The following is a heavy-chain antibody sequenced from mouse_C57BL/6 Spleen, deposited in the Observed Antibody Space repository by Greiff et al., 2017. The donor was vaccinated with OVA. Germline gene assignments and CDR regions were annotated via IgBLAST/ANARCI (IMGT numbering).Heavy chain of an antibody. Sequence: VMLVESGAELVKPGASVKMSCKASGYTFTTYPIEWMKQNHGKSLEWIGNFHPYNDDTKYNEKFKGKATLTVEKSSSTVYLELSRLTSDDSAVYYCARGDDYSAWFAYWGQGTLVTVSA. D-gene: IGHD2-4*01. V-gene: IGHV1-47*01. CDR2: FHPYNDDT. CDR3: ARGDDYSAWFAY. CDR1: GYTFTTYP. J-gene: IGHJ3*01.